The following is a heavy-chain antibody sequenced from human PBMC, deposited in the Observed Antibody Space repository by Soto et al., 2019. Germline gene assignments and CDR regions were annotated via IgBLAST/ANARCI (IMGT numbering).Heavy chain of an antibody. CDR3: ARRYGYSFDY. Sequence: QVQLKESGPGLVKPSETLSLTCTVSGGSISSYYWSWIRQPPGKGLEWIGYIYYSGSTNYNPSLKIRVTISVDTSKNPFSLKLSSVTAADTAVYYCARRYGYSFDYWGQGTLVTVSS. CDR1: GGSISSYY. D-gene: IGHD1-1*01. CDR2: IYYSGST. J-gene: IGHJ4*02. V-gene: IGHV4-59*08.